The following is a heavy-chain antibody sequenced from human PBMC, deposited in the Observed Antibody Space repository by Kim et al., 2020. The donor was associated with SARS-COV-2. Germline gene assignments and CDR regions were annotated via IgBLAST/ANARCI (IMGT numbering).Heavy chain of an antibody. Sequence: SETLSLTCTVSGGSISSYYWSWIRQPPGKGLEWIGYIYYSGSTNYNPSLKSRVTISVDTSKNQFSLKLSSVTAADTAVYYCARDVTLSSGWYGRWFDPWGQGTLVTVSS. V-gene: IGHV4-59*01. CDR3: ARDVTLSSGWYGRWFDP. CDR2: IYYSGST. CDR1: GGSISSYY. J-gene: IGHJ5*02. D-gene: IGHD6-19*01.